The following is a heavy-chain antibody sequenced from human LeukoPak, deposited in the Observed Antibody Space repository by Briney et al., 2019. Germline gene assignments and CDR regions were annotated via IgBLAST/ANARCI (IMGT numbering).Heavy chain of an antibody. CDR1: GGSISTYH. J-gene: IGHJ4*02. V-gene: IGHV4-4*07. Sequence: PSETLSLTRTISGGSISTYHWSWIRQPAAKGLEWIGRIYTSGSTDYNPSLKTRVTMSVDTSKNQFSLNLNSVTAADTAVYYCARESLNYGGNRILNYWGQGALVIVSS. D-gene: IGHD4-23*01. CDR2: IYTSGST. CDR3: ARESLNYGGNRILNY.